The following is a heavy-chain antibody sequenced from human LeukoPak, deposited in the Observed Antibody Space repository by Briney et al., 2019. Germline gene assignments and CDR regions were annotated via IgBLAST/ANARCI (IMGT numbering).Heavy chain of an antibody. CDR3: ASSFGNYALDY. J-gene: IGHJ4*02. V-gene: IGHV4-59*01. D-gene: IGHD3-10*01. Sequence: SETLSLTCTVSGGSISSYYWSWIRQPPGKGLEWIGYTYYSGSTNYNPSLKSQVTISVDTSKNQFSLKLSSVTAADTAVYYCASSFGNYALDYWGQGTLVTVSS. CDR1: GGSISSYY. CDR2: TYYSGST.